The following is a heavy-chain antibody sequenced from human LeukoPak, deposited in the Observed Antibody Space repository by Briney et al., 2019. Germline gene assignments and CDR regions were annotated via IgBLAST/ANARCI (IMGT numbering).Heavy chain of an antibody. D-gene: IGHD6-13*01. CDR2: IYYSGST. CDR1: GGSMSSSRYY. Sequence: SETLSLTCTVSGGSMSSSRYYWGWIRQPPGKGLEWIGSIYYSGSTYYNPSLKSRVTISVDTSKTQFSLKLSSVTAADTAVYYSASPNSSSWRAFAYSGQATLVTVSS. V-gene: IGHV4-39*01. CDR3: ASPNSSSWRAFAY. J-gene: IGHJ4*02.